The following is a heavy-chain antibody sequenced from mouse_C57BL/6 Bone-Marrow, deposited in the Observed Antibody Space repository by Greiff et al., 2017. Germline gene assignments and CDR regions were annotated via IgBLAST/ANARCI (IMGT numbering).Heavy chain of an antibody. CDR2: IDPSDSYT. V-gene: IGHV1-59*01. J-gene: IGHJ3*01. CDR1: GYTFTSYW. D-gene: IGHD2-1*01. CDR3: GRDGNYPAWFAY. Sequence: VQLQQPGAELVRPGTSVKLSCKASGYTFTSYWMHWVKQRPGQGLEWIGVIDPSDSYTNYNQKFKGKATLTVDTSSSTAYMQLSSLTSEDSAVFYCGRDGNYPAWFAYWGQGTLVTVSA.